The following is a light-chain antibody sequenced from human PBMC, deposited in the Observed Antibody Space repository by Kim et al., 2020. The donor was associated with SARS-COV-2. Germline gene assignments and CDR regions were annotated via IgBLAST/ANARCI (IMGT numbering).Light chain of an antibody. J-gene: IGLJ3*02. CDR3: YSVPAYSWV. Sequence: SYELTQPSSVSVSPGQTAKITCSGAVLDSKYARWVQQKQGQAPVLLIFKDSKRPSGISERFSGSSSGTTVTLTIRGAQAEEEADYHCYSVPAYSWV. CDR2: KDS. CDR1: VLDSKY. V-gene: IGLV3-27*01.